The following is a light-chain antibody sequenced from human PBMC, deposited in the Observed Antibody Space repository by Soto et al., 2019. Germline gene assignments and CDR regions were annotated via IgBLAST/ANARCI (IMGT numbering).Light chain of an antibody. V-gene: IGKV3-11*01. CDR2: SAS. CDR1: QSVSSY. J-gene: IGKJ1*01. CDR3: QQRSNWPPWT. Sequence: EIVLTQSPATLSLSPWEGATLSCRASQSVSSYLAWYQQKPGQAPRLPIYSASRRATGFPARFSGSGSGTDFTLTISSLEPEDFAVYYCQQRSNWPPWTFGQGTKVDIK.